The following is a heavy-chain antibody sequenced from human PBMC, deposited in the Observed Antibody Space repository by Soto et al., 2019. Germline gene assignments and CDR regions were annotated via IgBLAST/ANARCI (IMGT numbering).Heavy chain of an antibody. J-gene: IGHJ5*02. CDR3: AKEYDFWSESASWFDP. D-gene: IGHD3-3*01. Sequence: GGSLILSCAASGFTFSNFSMNWVRRAPGKGPEWVSYLSGSSRAINYADSVKGRFIVSRDNAKNSLYLQMNSLRAEDTAVYYCAKEYDFWSESASWFDPWGQGTLVTVSS. CDR1: GFTFSNFS. CDR2: LSGSSRAI. V-gene: IGHV3-48*04.